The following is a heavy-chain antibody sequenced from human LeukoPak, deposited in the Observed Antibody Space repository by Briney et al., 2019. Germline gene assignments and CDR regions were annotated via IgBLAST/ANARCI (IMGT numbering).Heavy chain of an antibody. J-gene: IGHJ3*02. CDR2: INWNGGST. CDR3: ARLWSYCTNGVCYAGDAFDI. D-gene: IGHD2-8*01. Sequence: GGSLRLSCAASGFTFDDYGMSWVRQAPGKGLEWVSGINWNGGSTGYADSVKGRFTISRDNAKNSLYLQMNSLRAEDTALYYCARLWSYCTNGVCYAGDAFDIWGQVTMVTVSS. V-gene: IGHV3-20*04. CDR1: GFTFDDYG.